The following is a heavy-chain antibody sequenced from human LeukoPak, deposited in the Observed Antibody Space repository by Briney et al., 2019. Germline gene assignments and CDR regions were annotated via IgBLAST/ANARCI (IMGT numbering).Heavy chain of an antibody. J-gene: IGHJ2*01. CDR3: ASGTVSGVITSYSVL. CDR2: VFYSGDT. Sequence: SETLSLTCTVSVGYISSYYWSWIRQSPGKGLEWIGNVFYSGDTNYNPSLKSRVTMSINTSNNHFSLHLTSVTAADTAVYFCASGTVSGVITSYSVLSGRGTL. V-gene: IGHV4-59*01. D-gene: IGHD3-3*01. CDR1: VGYISSYY.